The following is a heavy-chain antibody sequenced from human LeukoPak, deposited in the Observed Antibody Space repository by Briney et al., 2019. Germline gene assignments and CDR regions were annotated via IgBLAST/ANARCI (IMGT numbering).Heavy chain of an antibody. Sequence: SETLSLACTVSGGSINSGTIYWGWIRQPPGKGLEWIGSMYYDGSSYYNPSLKSRVTTSVDTSKNQFSLKLTSVTAADTAVYFSARRSDSGSDDGEDYFDYWGQGTLVTVSS. D-gene: IGHD1-26*01. CDR3: ARRSDSGSDDGEDYFDY. CDR2: MYYDGSS. V-gene: IGHV4-39*01. J-gene: IGHJ4*02. CDR1: GGSINSGTIY.